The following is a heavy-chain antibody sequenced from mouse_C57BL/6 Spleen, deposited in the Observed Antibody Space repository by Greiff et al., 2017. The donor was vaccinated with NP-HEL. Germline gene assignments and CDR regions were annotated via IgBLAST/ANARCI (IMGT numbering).Heavy chain of an antibody. D-gene: IGHD1-3*01. V-gene: IGHV1-7*01. J-gene: IGHJ4*01. CDR1: GYTFTSYW. CDR2: INPSSGYT. Sequence: QVHVKQSGAELAKPGASVKLSCKASGYTFTSYWMHWVKQRPGQGLEWIGYINPSSGYTKYNQKFKDKATLTADKSSSTAYMQLSSLTYEDSAVYYCARWAYQSKVYAMDYWGQGTSVTVSS. CDR3: ARWAYQSKVYAMDY.